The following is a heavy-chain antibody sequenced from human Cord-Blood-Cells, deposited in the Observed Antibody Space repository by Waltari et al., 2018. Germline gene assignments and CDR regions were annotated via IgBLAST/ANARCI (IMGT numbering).Heavy chain of an antibody. Sequence: QVQLQESGPGLVKPSETLSLTCTVPGGSISSYYWSWTRQPAGKGLEWMGRISTSGSTNYNPSLKSLVTMSVATSKNQFSLKLSSVTAADTAVYYCARERGVNSNYFDYWGQGTLVTVSS. CDR3: ARERGVNSNYFDY. CDR2: ISTSGST. J-gene: IGHJ4*02. D-gene: IGHD4-4*01. CDR1: GGSISSYY. V-gene: IGHV4-4*07.